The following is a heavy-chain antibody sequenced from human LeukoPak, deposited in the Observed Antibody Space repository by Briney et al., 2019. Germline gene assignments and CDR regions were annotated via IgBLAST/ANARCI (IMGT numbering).Heavy chain of an antibody. CDR1: GFRFSSYA. CDR2: ISGSGVST. CDR3: AKDQWIEQMLGSHCDY. J-gene: IGHJ4*02. D-gene: IGHD5-12*01. Sequence: GGSLRLACAASGFRFSSYAMSWVRQAPGKGLEWVSAISGSGVSTYYADSVKGRFTVSRDNSKNTLYLQTNSLRAEDTAVYYCAKDQWIEQMLGSHCDYWGQGTLVTVSS. V-gene: IGHV3-23*01.